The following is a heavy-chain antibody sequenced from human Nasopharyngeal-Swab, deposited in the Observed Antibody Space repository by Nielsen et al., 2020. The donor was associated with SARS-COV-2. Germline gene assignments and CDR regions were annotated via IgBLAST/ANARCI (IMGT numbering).Heavy chain of an antibody. CDR3: AKSGVRGVIRYAFDT. J-gene: IGHJ3*02. V-gene: IGHV3-23*01. D-gene: IGHD3-10*01. Sequence: GREAPGKGLEWVLAISGRGGSTYYADSVKGRFTISRDNSKNTLYLQMNSLRAEDTAVYYCAKSGVRGVIRYAFDTWGQGTMVTVSS. CDR2: ISGRGGST.